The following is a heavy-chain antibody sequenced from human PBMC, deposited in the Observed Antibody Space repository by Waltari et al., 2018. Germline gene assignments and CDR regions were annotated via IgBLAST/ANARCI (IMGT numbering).Heavy chain of an antibody. D-gene: IGHD1-20*01. CDR1: GYSISSGYY. V-gene: IGHV4-38-2*01. Sequence: QVQLQESGPGLVKPSETLSLTCAVSGYSISSGYYWGWIRQPPGKGLEWIGSIYHSGSPYYQPYLKSRVTKSVDTSKNQFSLKLSSVTAADTAVYYCASSLNWNPLYYYYCMDVWGKGTTVTVSS. J-gene: IGHJ6*03. CDR2: IYHSGSP. CDR3: ASSLNWNPLYYYYCMDV.